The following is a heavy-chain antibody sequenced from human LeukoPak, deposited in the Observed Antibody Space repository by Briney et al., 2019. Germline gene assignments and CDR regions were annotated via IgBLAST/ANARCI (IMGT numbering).Heavy chain of an antibody. CDR2: IRYDGSNK. D-gene: IGHD5-12*01. CDR3: AKGRLRLTWFDP. J-gene: IGHJ5*02. CDR1: RFTFDDYA. Sequence: PGGSLRLSCAASRFTFDDYAMHWVRQAPGKGLEWVAFIRYDGSNKYYADSVKGRFTISRDNSKNTLYLQMNSLRAEDTAVYYCAKGRLRLTWFDPWGQGTLVTVSS. V-gene: IGHV3-30*02.